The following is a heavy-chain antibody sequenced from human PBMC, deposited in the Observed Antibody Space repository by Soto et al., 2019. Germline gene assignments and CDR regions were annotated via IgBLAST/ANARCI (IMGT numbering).Heavy chain of an antibody. CDR3: ASAKHYYGSGSDYGMDL. Sequence: PGGSLRLSCAASGFTFSSYSMNWVRQAPGKGLEWVSSISSSSSYIYYADSVKGRFTISRDNAKNSLYLQMNSLRAEDTAVYYCASAKHYYGSGSDYGMDLWGQGTTVTVSS. CDR2: ISSSSSYI. CDR1: GFTFSSYS. D-gene: IGHD3-10*01. V-gene: IGHV3-21*01. J-gene: IGHJ6*02.